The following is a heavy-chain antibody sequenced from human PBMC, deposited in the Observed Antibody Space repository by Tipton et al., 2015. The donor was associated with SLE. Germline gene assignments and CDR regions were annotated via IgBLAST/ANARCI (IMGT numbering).Heavy chain of an antibody. CDR1: GDSFSGYY. CDR3: AVFTSSSVYIDY. Sequence: TLSLTCAVSGDSFSGYYWTWIRQPPGEGLEWIGEINHSGSTNYNPSLKSRVTISLDTSKNRFSLKLSSVTAADTAVYYCAVFTSSSVYIDYWGQGTLVTVSS. V-gene: IGHV4-34*01. CDR2: INHSGST. D-gene: IGHD6-6*01. J-gene: IGHJ4*02.